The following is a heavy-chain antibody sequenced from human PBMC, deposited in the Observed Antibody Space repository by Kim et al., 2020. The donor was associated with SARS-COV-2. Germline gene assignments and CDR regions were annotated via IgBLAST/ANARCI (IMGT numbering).Heavy chain of an antibody. CDR3: AKVPIAVAALYYFDY. J-gene: IGHJ4*02. V-gene: IGHV3-23*01. Sequence: DSVKGRFTISRDNSKNTLYLQMNSLRAEDTAVYYCAKVPIAVAALYYFDYWGQGTLVTVSS. D-gene: IGHD6-19*01.